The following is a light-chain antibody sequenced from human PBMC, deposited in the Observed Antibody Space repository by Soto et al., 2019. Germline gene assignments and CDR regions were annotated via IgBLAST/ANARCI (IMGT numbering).Light chain of an antibody. CDR3: QVWDSSSDHPV. Sequence: SSELTQPPSVSVAPGKTARITCGGNNIGSKSVHWYQQKPGQAPVLVIYYDSDRPSGIPERFSGSNSGNTATLTISRVEAGDEADYYCQVWDSSSDHPVFGGGTKVTV. J-gene: IGLJ2*01. CDR2: YDS. CDR1: NIGSKS. V-gene: IGLV3-21*04.